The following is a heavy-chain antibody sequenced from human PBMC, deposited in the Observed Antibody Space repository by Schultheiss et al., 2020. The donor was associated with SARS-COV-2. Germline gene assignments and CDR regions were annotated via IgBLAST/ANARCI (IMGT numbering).Heavy chain of an antibody. V-gene: IGHV3-23*01. Sequence: GGSLRLSCAASGFTFSSYVMHWVRQAPGKGLEWVSAISGSGGSTYYADSVKGRFTTSTDNSKNTLYLQMSSLRAEDTAIYYCVRVGTVASAYDYWGQGTLVTVSS. CDR1: GFTFSSYV. CDR3: VRVGTVASAYDY. J-gene: IGHJ4*02. D-gene: IGHD3-3*02. CDR2: ISGSGGST.